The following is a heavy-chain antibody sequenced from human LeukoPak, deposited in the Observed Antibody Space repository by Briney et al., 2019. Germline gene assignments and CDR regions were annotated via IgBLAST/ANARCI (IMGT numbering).Heavy chain of an antibody. V-gene: IGHV3-23*01. J-gene: IGHJ4*02. CDR2: ISGSGGST. CDR3: ANQIRGYYGSGSRLDY. Sequence: GGSLRLSCAASGFTFSSYAMSWVRQAPGKGLEWVSAISGSGGSTYYADSVKGRFTISRGNSKNTLYLQMNSLRAEDTAVYYCANQIRGYYGSGSRLDYWGQGTLVTVSS. CDR1: GFTFSSYA. D-gene: IGHD3-10*01.